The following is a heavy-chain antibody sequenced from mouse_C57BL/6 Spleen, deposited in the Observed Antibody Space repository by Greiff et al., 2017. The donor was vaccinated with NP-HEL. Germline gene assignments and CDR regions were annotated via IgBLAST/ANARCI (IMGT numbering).Heavy chain of an antibody. CDR2: IDPSDSYT. Sequence: QVQLQQSGAELVMPGASVKLSCKASGYTFTSYWMHWVKQRPGQGLEWIGEIDPSDSYTNYNQKFKGKSTLTVDKSSSTAYMQLSSLTSEDSAVYYGARSDYYGSSYSDYWGQGTTLTVSS. J-gene: IGHJ2*01. V-gene: IGHV1-69*01. D-gene: IGHD1-1*01. CDR1: GYTFTSYW. CDR3: ARSDYYGSSYSDY.